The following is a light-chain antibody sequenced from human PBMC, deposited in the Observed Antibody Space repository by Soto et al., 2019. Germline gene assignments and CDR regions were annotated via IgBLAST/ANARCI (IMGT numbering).Light chain of an antibody. CDR1: QILLSTDGNTY. CDR2: KVS. V-gene: IGKV2-30*01. CDR3: MQGTQGLPT. Sequence: DVVMAQCPLSLPVTLGQPASISCSPIQILLSTDGNTYLNWFHQRPGQSPRRLIYKVSNRDSGVPDRFSGSGSGTDFTLKISRVEAEDVGVYYCMQGTQGLPTFGQGTKVDIK. J-gene: IGKJ1*01.